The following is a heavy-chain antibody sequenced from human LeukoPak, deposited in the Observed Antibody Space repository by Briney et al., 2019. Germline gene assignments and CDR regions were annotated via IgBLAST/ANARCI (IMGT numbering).Heavy chain of an antibody. V-gene: IGHV3-23*01. Sequence: GGSLRLSCAASGVTFSSSAMSWVRQAPGKGLEWVSTISGSGDRTYYADSVKGRFTISRDNSKNTLFLHMNSLRAEDTAVYSCAKGYYGSGSYGWFDYWGQGTLVTVSS. J-gene: IGHJ4*02. CDR1: GVTFSSSA. CDR2: ISGSGDRT. D-gene: IGHD3-10*01. CDR3: AKGYYGSGSYGWFDY.